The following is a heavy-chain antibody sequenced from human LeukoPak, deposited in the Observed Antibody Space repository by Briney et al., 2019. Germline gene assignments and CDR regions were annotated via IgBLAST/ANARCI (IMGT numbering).Heavy chain of an antibody. CDR1: GFTFSSYA. J-gene: IGHJ4*02. Sequence: PGGSLRLSCAASGFTFSSYAMSWVRQAPGKGLEWVSAISGSYGRTYYADSVKGRFTISRDSSKNTLYLQMDSLRAEDTAVYYCAEGPMTTVTTGNFDYWGQGTLVTVSS. CDR2: ISGSYGRT. D-gene: IGHD4-17*01. V-gene: IGHV3-23*01. CDR3: AEGPMTTVTTGNFDY.